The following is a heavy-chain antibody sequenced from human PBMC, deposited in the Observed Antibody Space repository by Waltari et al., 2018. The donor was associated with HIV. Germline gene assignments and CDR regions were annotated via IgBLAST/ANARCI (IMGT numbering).Heavy chain of an antibody. J-gene: IGHJ6*02. CDR1: GITFDDSA. CDR2: ISWNSGDI. Sequence: EVQLVESGGGSVQPGRSLRLSCTASGITFDDSAMHWVRQPPGKGLEWVSGISWNSGDIAYADSVNGRFTISRDNTKNSLFLQMNSVRVEDTALYYCVKDGASTIFGVLNGMDVWGQGTTVTVSS. CDR3: VKDGASTIFGVLNGMDV. V-gene: IGHV3-9*01. D-gene: IGHD3-3*01.